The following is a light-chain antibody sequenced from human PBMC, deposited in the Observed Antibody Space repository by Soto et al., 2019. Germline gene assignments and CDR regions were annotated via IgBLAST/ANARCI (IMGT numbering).Light chain of an antibody. J-gene: IGLJ2*01. CDR1: SSDVGGYNY. CDR3: SSYAGSNNVV. CDR2: EVS. Sequence: QSVLTQPPSASGSPGHSVTISCTGTSSDVGGYNYVSWYQQHPGKAPKLMIYEVSKRPSGVPDRFSGSNSGNTASLTVSGLQAEGEADYYCSSYAGSNNVVFGGGTKLTVL. V-gene: IGLV2-8*01.